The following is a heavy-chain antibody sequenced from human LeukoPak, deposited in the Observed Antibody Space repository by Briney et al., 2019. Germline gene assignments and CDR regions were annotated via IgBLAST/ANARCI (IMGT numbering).Heavy chain of an antibody. CDR2: ISWNSGSI. D-gene: IGHD3-10*01. Sequence: GGSLRLSCAASGFTFDDYAVHWVRQAPGKGLEWVSGISWNSGSIGYADSVKGRFTISRDNAKNSLYLQMNSLRAEDTALYYCAKDILWFGELTGFDYWGQGTLVTVSS. J-gene: IGHJ4*02. CDR3: AKDILWFGELTGFDY. CDR1: GFTFDDYA. V-gene: IGHV3-9*01.